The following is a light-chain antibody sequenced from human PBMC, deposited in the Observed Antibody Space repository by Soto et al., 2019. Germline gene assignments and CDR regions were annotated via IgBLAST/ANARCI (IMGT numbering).Light chain of an antibody. CDR1: SSDVGGYNF. CDR2: DVN. Sequence: QSALTQPRSVSGSPGQSVTISCTGTSSDVGGYNFVSWYQQHPGKAPKLMIYDVNERPSGVPDRFSGSKSGNTASLTISGLQVEDEADYCCSSYAGTYPYVFGTGTKVTVL. J-gene: IGLJ1*01. CDR3: SSYAGTYPYV. V-gene: IGLV2-11*01.